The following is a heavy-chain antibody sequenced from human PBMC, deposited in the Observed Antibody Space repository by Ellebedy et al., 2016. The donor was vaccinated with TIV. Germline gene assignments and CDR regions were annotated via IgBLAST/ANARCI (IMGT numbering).Heavy chain of an antibody. CDR2: INYSGST. J-gene: IGHJ4*02. CDR1: GGSVNSGSHY. V-gene: IGHV4-61*01. CDR3: ANSLGVSTGLDY. D-gene: IGHD5/OR15-5a*01. Sequence: GSLRLSXSVSGGSVNSGSHYWSWIRQPPGKGLEWIANINYSGSTKYNPSLKSRVTISADTSKNQFSLELSSVTAADTAVYFCANSLGVSTGLDYWGQGILVTVSS.